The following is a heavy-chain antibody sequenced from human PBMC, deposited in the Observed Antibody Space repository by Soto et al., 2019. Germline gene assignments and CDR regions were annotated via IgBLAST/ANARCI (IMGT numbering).Heavy chain of an antibody. CDR1: GGSFSAYY. J-gene: IGHJ4*02. CDR2: SDHSGST. D-gene: IGHD6-19*01. CDR3: ARRSQQWLYY. Sequence: QVQLQQWGAGLLKPSETLSLTCAVYGGSFSAYYWSWIRQPPGKGLEWSGESDHSGSTHYNPSLKSRVTISVDTSKYQFSLKLSSVTAADTAMYYCARRSQQWLYYWGQGTLVTVSS. V-gene: IGHV4-34*01.